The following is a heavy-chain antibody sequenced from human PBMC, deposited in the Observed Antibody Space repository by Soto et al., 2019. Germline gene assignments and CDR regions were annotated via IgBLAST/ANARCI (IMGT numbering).Heavy chain of an antibody. CDR2: INPSGGST. CDR1: VYSFTGYY. V-gene: IGHV1-46*01. Sequence: XSVKVSCKASVYSFTGYYMHWVRQAPGQGLEWMGIINPSGGSTSYAQKFQGRVTMTRDTSTSTVYMELSSLRSEDTAVYFCARGSNSNFEGPIVWGPGTLVTVSS. D-gene: IGHD4-4*01. CDR3: ARGSNSNFEGPIV. J-gene: IGHJ4*02.